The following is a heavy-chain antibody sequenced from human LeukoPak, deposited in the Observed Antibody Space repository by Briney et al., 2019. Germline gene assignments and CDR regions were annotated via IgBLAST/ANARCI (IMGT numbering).Heavy chain of an antibody. CDR3: ARGFDGPNAFDI. D-gene: IGHD3-9*01. J-gene: IGHJ3*02. Sequence: SETLSLTCTVSGDSITSSNYYWGWFRQSPGKGPEWIGSIYSSGSTYYSPSLKSRVTISVDTSKNQFSLKLSSVTAADTAVYYCARGFDGPNAFDIWGQGTMVTVSS. CDR1: GDSITSSNYY. V-gene: IGHV4-39*07. CDR2: IYSSGST.